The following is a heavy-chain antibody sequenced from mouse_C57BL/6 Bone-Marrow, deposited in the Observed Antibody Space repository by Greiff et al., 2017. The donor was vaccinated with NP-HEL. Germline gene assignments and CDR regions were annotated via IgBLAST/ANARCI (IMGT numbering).Heavy chain of an antibody. V-gene: IGHV5-6*01. Sequence: EVMLVESGGDLVKPGGSLKLSCAASGFTFSSYGMSWVRQTPDKRLEWVATISSGGSYTYYPDSVQGRFTISRDNAKNTLYLQMSSLKSEDTAMYYCASPDYYGSSSYWYFDVWGTGTTVTVSS. CDR3: ASPDYYGSSSYWYFDV. CDR1: GFTFSSYG. D-gene: IGHD1-1*01. J-gene: IGHJ1*03. CDR2: ISSGGSYT.